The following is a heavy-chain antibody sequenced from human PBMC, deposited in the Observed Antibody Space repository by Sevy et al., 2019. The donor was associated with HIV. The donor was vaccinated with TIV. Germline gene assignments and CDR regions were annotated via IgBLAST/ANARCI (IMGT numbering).Heavy chain of an antibody. Sequence: SLRLSCVASGFRFDDYAMHWVRQVPGKSPEWVSGISWNSNKIGYADPVKGRFTISRDSARNSVYLKMSSLRPEDTALYYCVKDLGGIETLDYYSYYGMDVWGQGTTVTVSS. D-gene: IGHD3-16*01. CDR3: VKDLGGIETLDYYSYYGMDV. J-gene: IGHJ6*02. CDR1: GFRFDDYA. CDR2: ISWNSNKI. V-gene: IGHV3-9*01.